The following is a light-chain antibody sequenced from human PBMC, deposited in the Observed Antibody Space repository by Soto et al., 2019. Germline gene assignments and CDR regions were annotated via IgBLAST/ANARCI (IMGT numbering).Light chain of an antibody. CDR3: QQYGHSLWT. J-gene: IGKJ1*01. Sequence: EVVLTQSPATLSLSPGERATLSCRASQSVSDYLAWYQQKPGQAPRLLIYDASNRATGIPDRFSGSGSGTDFTLTISRLEPEDFAVYYCQQYGHSLWTFGQGTKVDI. CDR2: DAS. CDR1: QSVSDY. V-gene: IGKV3-11*01.